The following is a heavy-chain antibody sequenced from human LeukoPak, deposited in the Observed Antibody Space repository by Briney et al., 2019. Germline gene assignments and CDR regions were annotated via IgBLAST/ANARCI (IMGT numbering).Heavy chain of an antibody. CDR1: GGSISSYY. V-gene: IGHV4-59*01. CDR3: ARARPDTAMVDY. CDR2: IYYSGST. Sequence: SETLSLTCTVSGGSISSYYWSWIRQPPGKGLEWIGYIYYSGSTNYNPSLKSRVTISVDTSKNQFSLKLSSVTAADTAVYYWARARPDTAMVDYWGQGTLVTVSS. D-gene: IGHD5-18*01. J-gene: IGHJ4*02.